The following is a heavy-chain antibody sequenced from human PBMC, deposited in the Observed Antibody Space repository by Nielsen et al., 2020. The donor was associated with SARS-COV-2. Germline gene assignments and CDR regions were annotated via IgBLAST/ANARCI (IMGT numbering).Heavy chain of an antibody. V-gene: IGHV3-21*01. CDR1: GFTFSSYG. J-gene: IGHJ3*02. D-gene: IGHD4-17*01. CDR2: ISSSSSYI. Sequence: GESLKISCAASGFTFSSYGMNWVRQAPGKGLEWVSSISSSSSYIYYADSVKGRFTISRDNAKNSLYLQMNSLRAEDTAVYYCARDTLLLYGDYELGAFDIWGQGTMVTVSS. CDR3: ARDTLLLYGDYELGAFDI.